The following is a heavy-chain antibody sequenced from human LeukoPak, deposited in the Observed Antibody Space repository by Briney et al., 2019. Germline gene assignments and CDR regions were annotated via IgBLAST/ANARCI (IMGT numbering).Heavy chain of an antibody. CDR2: INYSGST. V-gene: IGHV4-34*01. CDR3: ARTLDRNYYYYYYMDV. Sequence: PSETLSLTCTVSGASISSYFWSWIRQPPGKGLEWIGEINYSGSTNYNPSLKSRVTISVDTSKNQFSLKLSSVTAADTAVYYCARTLDRNYYYYYYMDVWGKGTTVTVSS. CDR1: GASISSYF. J-gene: IGHJ6*03.